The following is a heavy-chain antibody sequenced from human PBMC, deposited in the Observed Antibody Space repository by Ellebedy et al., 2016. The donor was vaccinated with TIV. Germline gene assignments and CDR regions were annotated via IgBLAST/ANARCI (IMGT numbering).Heavy chain of an antibody. V-gene: IGHV3-23*01. D-gene: IGHD4-17*01. CDR3: ARESYGDQVDY. J-gene: IGHJ4*02. CDR2: ISGSGGST. Sequence: GESLKISXAASGFTFSSYAMSWVRQAPGKGLEWVSAISGSGGSTYYADSVKGRFTISRDNSKNTLYLQMNSLRAEDTAVYYCARESYGDQVDYWGQGTLVTVSS. CDR1: GFTFSSYA.